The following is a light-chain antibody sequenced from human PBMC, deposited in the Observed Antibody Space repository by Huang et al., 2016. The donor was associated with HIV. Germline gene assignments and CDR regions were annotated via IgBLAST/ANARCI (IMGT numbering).Light chain of an antibody. J-gene: IGKJ1*01. CDR1: QDIAKY. Sequence: DIQITQSLFSLSASVGARVTITCQASQDIAKYLNWYQQKPGQAPKLLIYEASKLETGVPARFSGSASGTDFTFTISSLQPEDIATYYCQQYDSLPPWTFGQGTKVGIK. CDR2: EAS. CDR3: QQYDSLPPWT. V-gene: IGKV1-33*01.